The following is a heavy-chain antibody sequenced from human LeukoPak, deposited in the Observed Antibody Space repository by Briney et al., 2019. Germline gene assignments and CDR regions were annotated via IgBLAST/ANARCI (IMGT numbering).Heavy chain of an antibody. CDR2: INSDGSST. J-gene: IGHJ4*02. CDR1: GFTFSSHW. CDR3: ARGRSAFDN. D-gene: IGHD1-26*01. V-gene: IGHV3-74*01. Sequence: GGSLRLSCAASGFTFSSHWMHWVRQVPGKGLVWVSRINSDGSSTTYADSVKGRFTIPRDNAKNTLYVQMNSLRDEDTAVYYCARGRSAFDNWGQGTLVTVSS.